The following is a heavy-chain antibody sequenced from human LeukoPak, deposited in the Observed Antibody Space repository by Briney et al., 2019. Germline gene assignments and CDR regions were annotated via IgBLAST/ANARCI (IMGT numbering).Heavy chain of an antibody. D-gene: IGHD1-26*01. CDR1: GGSFSGYY. V-gene: IGHV4-34*01. CDR2: INHSGST. J-gene: IGHJ4*02. Sequence: SETLSLTCAVYGGSFSGYYWSWIRQPPGKGLEWIGEINHSGSTNYNPSLKSRVTISVDTSKNQFSLKLSSVTAADTAVYYCARHAIIVGATNVDYWGQGTLVTVSS. CDR3: ARHAIIVGATNVDY.